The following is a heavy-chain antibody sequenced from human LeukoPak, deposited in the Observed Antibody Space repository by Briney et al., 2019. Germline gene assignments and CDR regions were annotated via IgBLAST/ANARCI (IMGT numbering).Heavy chain of an antibody. D-gene: IGHD6-13*01. CDR1: GFRFSNYW. J-gene: IGHJ4*02. CDR3: ARIGYSSSSFDY. Sequence: GGSLRLSCAASGFRFSNYWMSWVRQAPGKGLEWVANIKQDGSEKDYVDSMKGRFTIPRDNAKNSVYLQVDSLRVEDTAVYYCARIGYSSSSFDYWGQGTLVTVSS. CDR2: IKQDGSEK. V-gene: IGHV3-7*01.